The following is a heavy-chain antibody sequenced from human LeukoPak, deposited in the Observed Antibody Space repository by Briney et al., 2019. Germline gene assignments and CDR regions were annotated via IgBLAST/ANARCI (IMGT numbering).Heavy chain of an antibody. D-gene: IGHD1-26*01. CDR2: IYYSGST. CDR3: ARHSGDYFDY. Sequence: PETLSLTCTVSGGSISSYYWSWIRQPPGKGLEWIGYIYYSGSTNYNPSLKSRVTISVDTSKNQFSLKLSSVTAADTAVYYCARHSGDYFDYWGQGTLVTVSS. J-gene: IGHJ4*02. CDR1: GGSISSYY. V-gene: IGHV4-59*08.